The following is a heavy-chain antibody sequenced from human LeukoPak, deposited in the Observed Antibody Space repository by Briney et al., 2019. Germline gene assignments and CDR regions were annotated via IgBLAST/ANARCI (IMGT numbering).Heavy chain of an antibody. CDR2: ISGSGATT. Sequence: ETLSLTCTVSGGSISSGGYYWSWVRQAPGKGLEWVSVISGSGATTDYADSVMGRFTISRDNSKNTLYLQLDSLRAEDTAVYYCAKRAFYGSGSYNGMDVWGQGTTVTVSS. CDR1: GGSISSGGYY. CDR3: AKRAFYGSGSYNGMDV. D-gene: IGHD3-10*01. J-gene: IGHJ6*02. V-gene: IGHV3-23*01.